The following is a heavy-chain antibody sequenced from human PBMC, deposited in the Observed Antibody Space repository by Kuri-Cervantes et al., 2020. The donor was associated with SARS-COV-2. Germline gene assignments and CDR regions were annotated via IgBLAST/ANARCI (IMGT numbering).Heavy chain of an antibody. CDR2: ISGGST. J-gene: IGHJ4*02. D-gene: IGHD3-3*01. CDR3: ARGHYDFWSGYYFDY. Sequence: GESLKISCAASGFTVSSNEMSWVRQAPGKGLEWVSSISGGSTYYADSRKGRFTISRDNSKNTLHLQMNSLRAEDTAVYYCARGHYDFWSGYYFDYWGQGTLVTDSS. V-gene: IGHV3-38-3*01. CDR1: GFTVSSNE.